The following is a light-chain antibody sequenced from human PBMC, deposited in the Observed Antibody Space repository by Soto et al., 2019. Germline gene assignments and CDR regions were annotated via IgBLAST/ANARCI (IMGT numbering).Light chain of an antibody. CDR3: QQYGNSPQT. CDR1: QSVNSSY. V-gene: IGKV3-20*01. Sequence: EIVFTQSPGTLSLSPGERVTLSCRASQSVNSSYLAWYQHKPGQAPRLLIYGASTRATGIPDRFSGSGSGTDFTLTIARLEPGDFAVYYCQQYGNSPQTFGQGTKVDIK. CDR2: GAS. J-gene: IGKJ1*01.